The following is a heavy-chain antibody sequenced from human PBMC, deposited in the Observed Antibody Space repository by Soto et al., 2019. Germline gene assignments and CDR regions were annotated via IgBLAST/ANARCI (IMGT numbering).Heavy chain of an antibody. D-gene: IGHD4-17*01. CDR2: VKQDGSEK. V-gene: IGHV3-7*01. J-gene: IGHJ5*02. CDR3: ARDYGDYGPGWFDP. Sequence: GGSLRLSCAASGFTFSSYWMSWVRQAPGKGLEWVANVKQDGSEKYYVDSVKGRFTISRDNAKNSLYLQMNSLRAEDTAVYYCARDYGDYGPGWFDPWGQGTLVTVSS. CDR1: GFTFSSYW.